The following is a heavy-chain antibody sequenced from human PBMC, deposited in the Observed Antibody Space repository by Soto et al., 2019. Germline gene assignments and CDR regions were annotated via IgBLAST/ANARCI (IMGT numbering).Heavy chain of an antibody. J-gene: IGHJ6*03. CDR1: GFTFSSYG. CDR2: IWYDGSNK. Sequence: PGGSLRLSCAASGFTFSSYGMHWVRQAPGKGLEWVAVIWYDGSNKYYADSVKGRFTISRDNSKNTLYLQMNSLRAEDTAVYYCAREGSPYSSSSDYYYYYYMDVWGKGTTVTVSS. V-gene: IGHV3-33*01. D-gene: IGHD6-6*01. CDR3: AREGSPYSSSSDYYYYYYMDV.